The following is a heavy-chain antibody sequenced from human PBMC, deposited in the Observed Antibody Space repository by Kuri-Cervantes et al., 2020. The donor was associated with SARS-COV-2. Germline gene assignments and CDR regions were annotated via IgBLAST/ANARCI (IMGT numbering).Heavy chain of an antibody. D-gene: IGHD1-26*01. CDR1: GYTFTSYG. CDR3: ASGRYSGSYYFDY. V-gene: IGHV1-18*04. CDR2: ISAYNGNT. Sequence: ASVKVSCKASGYTFTSYGISWVRQVPGQGLEWMGWISAYNGNTNYAQKLQGRVTMTTDTSTSTAYMELSSLRSEDTAVYYCASGRYSGSYYFDYWGQGTLVTVSS. J-gene: IGHJ4*02.